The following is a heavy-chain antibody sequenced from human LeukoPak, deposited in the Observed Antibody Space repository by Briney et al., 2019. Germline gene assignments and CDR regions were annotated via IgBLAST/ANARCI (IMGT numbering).Heavy chain of an antibody. V-gene: IGHV3-30*18. CDR3: AKDKAARTLYFDY. Sequence: GGSLRLSCAASGFTFSSYGMHWVRQAPGKGLEWVAVISYDGSNKYYADSVKGRFTISRDNSKNTLYLQMNSPRAEDTAVYYCAKDKAARTLYFDYWGQGTLVTVSS. D-gene: IGHD2-15*01. CDR1: GFTFSSYG. CDR2: ISYDGSNK. J-gene: IGHJ4*02.